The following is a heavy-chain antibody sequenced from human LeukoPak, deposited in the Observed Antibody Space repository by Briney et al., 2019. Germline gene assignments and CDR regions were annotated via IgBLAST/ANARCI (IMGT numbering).Heavy chain of an antibody. D-gene: IGHD1-1*01. Sequence: LPGGSLRLSCVASGFTFGDVVMSWVRQAPGKGLERVSAISYNGARTDYADSVKGRFDISRDNSKNTVYLQMNSLSAEDTAVYYSARRTEGTKDYWGHGTQVTVSS. CDR1: GFTFGDVV. J-gene: IGHJ4*01. CDR2: ISYNGART. CDR3: ARRTEGTKDY. V-gene: IGHV3-23*01.